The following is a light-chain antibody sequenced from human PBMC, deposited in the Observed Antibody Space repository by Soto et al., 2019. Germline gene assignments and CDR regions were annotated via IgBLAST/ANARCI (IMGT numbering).Light chain of an antibody. CDR2: DVS. V-gene: IGKV1-13*02. J-gene: IGKJ5*01. CDR1: QDIRGA. CDR3: QQFNSYPIT. Sequence: AIQVTQSPSSLSASVGDRVTMTCRASQDIRGALAWYQQKSGKPPNLLIYDVSTLEGGVPSRFSGSGSGTEFTLTISSLQPEDFXTYYCQQFNSYPITFGHGTRLEIK.